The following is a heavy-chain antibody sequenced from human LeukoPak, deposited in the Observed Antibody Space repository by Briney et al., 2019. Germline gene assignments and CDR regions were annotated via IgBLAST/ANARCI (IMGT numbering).Heavy chain of an antibody. D-gene: IGHD4-17*01. CDR3: AKGSHIIYRTTVTSFDY. V-gene: IGHV3-11*01. Sequence: GGSLRLSCAASGFTFSDYYMSWIRQAPGKGLEWVSYISSSGSTIYYADSVKGRFTISRDNAKNSLYLQMSSLRAEDTALYYCAKGSHIIYRTTVTSFDYWGQGTLVTVSS. J-gene: IGHJ4*02. CDR2: ISSSGSTI. CDR1: GFTFSDYY.